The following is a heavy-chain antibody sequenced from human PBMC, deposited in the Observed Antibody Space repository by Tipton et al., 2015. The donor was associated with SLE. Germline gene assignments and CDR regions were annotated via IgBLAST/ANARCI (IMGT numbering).Heavy chain of an antibody. V-gene: IGHV1-18*01. D-gene: IGHD2-21*01. CDR2: INAYNDDT. J-gene: IGHJ4*02. CDR1: GYTFTSYG. CDR3: AREGAVVAAFDY. Sequence: QLVQSGAEVKKPGASVKVSCKASGYTFTSYGFIWVRQAPGQGLEWMGWINAYNDDTNFAQNLKGRVTMTTDTSTNTAYLELRSLRYDDTAVYYCAREGAVVAAFDYWGQGTLLTVSS.